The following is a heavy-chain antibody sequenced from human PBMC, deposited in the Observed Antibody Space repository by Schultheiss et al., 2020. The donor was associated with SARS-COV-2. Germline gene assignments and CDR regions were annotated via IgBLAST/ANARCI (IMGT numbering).Heavy chain of an antibody. CDR1: GGTFSSYA. CDR3: ARGYSSGWGPTMDV. Sequence: ASVKVSCKASGGTFSSYAISWVRQAPGQGLEWMGWINPNSGGTNYAQKFQGRVTMTTDTSTSTAYMELRSLRSDDTAVYYCARGYSSGWGPTMDVWGQGTLVNVSS. J-gene: IGHJ4*02. CDR2: INPNSGGT. D-gene: IGHD6-19*01. V-gene: IGHV1-18*01.